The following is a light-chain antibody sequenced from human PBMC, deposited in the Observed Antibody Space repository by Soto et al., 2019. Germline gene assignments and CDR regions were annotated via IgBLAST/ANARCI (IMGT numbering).Light chain of an antibody. CDR1: KSVLYSSNDKNY. V-gene: IGKV4-1*01. CDR3: QHYNSYSEA. Sequence: DIVMTQSPDSLAVSLGERATINCKSSKSVLYSSNDKNYLAWYQQKPGQPPKLLIYWASTRESGVPDRFSGSGSGTDFTLTISSLQAEDVAVYYCQHYNSYSEAFGQGTKVELK. CDR2: WAS. J-gene: IGKJ1*01.